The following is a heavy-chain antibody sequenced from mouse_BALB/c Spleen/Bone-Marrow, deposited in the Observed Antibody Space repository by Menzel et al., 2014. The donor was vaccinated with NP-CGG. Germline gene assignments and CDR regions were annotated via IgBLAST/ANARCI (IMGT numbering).Heavy chain of an antibody. V-gene: IGHV2-9*02. CDR3: ARDPGDGYVDY. CDR2: IWAGGST. CDR1: GFSLTSYG. D-gene: IGHD2-3*01. J-gene: IGHJ4*01. Sequence: VQRVESGPGLVAPSQRLSITCTVSGFSLTSYGVHWVRQPPGKGLEWLGVIWAGGSTNYNSALMSRLSISKDNSKSXVFLKMNSLQTDDTAMYYCARDPGDGYVDYWGQGTSVTVSS.